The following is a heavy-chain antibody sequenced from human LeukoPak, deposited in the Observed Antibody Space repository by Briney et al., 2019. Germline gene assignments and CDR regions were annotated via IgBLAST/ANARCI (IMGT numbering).Heavy chain of an antibody. CDR1: GYTFTGYY. Sequence: ASVKVSCKASGYTFTGYYMHWVRQAPGQGLEWMGQINPNSGGTNYAQKFQGRVTMTRDTSISTAYMELSRLRSDDTAVYYCARTGFLEWLPVFDYWGQGTLVTVSS. D-gene: IGHD3-3*01. CDR2: INPNSGGT. CDR3: ARTGFLEWLPVFDY. J-gene: IGHJ4*02. V-gene: IGHV1-2*06.